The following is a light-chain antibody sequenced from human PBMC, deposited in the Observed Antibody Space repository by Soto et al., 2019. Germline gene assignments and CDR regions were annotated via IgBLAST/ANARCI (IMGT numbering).Light chain of an antibody. CDR2: GAS. CDR3: QQYNNWPLYT. CDR1: QSVSSN. Sequence: EIVMTQSPATLSVSPGERATLSCRASQSVSSNLAWYQQKPGQAPRLLIYGASTRATGIPARFSGSGSGTEFTLTIRSVQSEDCAVYYCQQYNNWPLYTFGQGTKLEIK. V-gene: IGKV3-15*01. J-gene: IGKJ2*01.